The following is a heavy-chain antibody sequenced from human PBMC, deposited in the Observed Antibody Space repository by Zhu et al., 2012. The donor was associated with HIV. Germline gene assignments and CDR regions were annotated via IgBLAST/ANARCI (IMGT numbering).Heavy chain of an antibody. V-gene: IGHV4-39*01. CDR3: ARHLMPAGXWYFDY. CDR2: IYYSGST. Sequence: QVQLQESGPGLVKPSETLSLTCTVSGGSISSSSYYWGWIRQPPGKGLEWIGSIYYSGSTYYNPSLKSRVTISVDTSKNQFFLKLSSVTAADTAVYYCARHLMPAGXWYFDYWGQGTLVTVSS. D-gene: IGHD6-13*01. CDR1: GGSISSSSYY. J-gene: IGHJ4*02.